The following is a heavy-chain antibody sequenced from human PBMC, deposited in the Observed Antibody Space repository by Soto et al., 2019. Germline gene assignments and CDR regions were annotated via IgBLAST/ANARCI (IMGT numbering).Heavy chain of an antibody. CDR1: GYTFTSYG. V-gene: IGHV1-18*01. Sequence: ASGKVSCKASGYTFTSYGISWVRQAPGQGLEWMGWISAYNGNTNYAQKLQGRVTMTTDTSTSTAYMELRSLRSDDTAVYYCARTIAARPAYYFDYWGQGTLVTVSS. J-gene: IGHJ4*02. CDR3: ARTIAARPAYYFDY. D-gene: IGHD6-6*01. CDR2: ISAYNGNT.